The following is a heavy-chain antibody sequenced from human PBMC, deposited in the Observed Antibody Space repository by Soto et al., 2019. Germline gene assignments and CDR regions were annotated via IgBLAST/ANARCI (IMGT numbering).Heavy chain of an antibody. V-gene: IGHV4-34*01. CDR2: INHSGST. J-gene: IGHJ4*02. D-gene: IGHD2-15*01. CDR3: ARSPIVVVVAARVRDGYNSFDY. CDR1: GGSFSGYY. Sequence: QVQLQQWGAGLLKPSETLSLTCAVYGGSFSGYYWSWIRQPPGKGLEWIGEINHSGSTNYNPSLKSRVTISVDTSKNQFSLKLSSVTAADTAVYYCARSPIVVVVAARVRDGYNSFDYWGQGTLVTGSS.